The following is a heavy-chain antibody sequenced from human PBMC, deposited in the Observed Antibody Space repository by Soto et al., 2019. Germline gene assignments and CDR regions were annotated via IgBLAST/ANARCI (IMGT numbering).Heavy chain of an antibody. CDR1: GYSFTPYS. CDR3: ARILGYCSGGSCDY. J-gene: IGHJ4*02. D-gene: IGHD2-15*01. CDR2: INVGKGNT. V-gene: IGHV1-3*01. Sequence: QVRLVPSGTEVKKPGDSVKVSCKASGYSFTPYSMQWVRQAPGQRLEWLGWINVGKGNTKYSQKFQGRVTITRDTSASTAYMELSSLRSEDTAVYYCARILGYCSGGSCDYWGQGTLVTVSS.